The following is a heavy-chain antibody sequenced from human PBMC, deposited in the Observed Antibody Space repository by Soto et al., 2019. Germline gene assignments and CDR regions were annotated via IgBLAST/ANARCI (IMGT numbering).Heavy chain of an antibody. CDR1: GFTFSSYG. Sequence: QVQLVESGGGVVQPGGSLRLSCAVSGFTFSSYGMHWVRQAPGKGLEWVALIWYDGSSKYYADSVKGRFTISRDNSKNTLYLQMDSLRAEDTAVYYCARVDRGSSLFYYYYGVDVW. J-gene: IGHJ6*01. CDR2: IWYDGSSK. CDR3: ARVDRGSSLFYYYYGVDV. V-gene: IGHV3-33*01. D-gene: IGHD6-6*01.